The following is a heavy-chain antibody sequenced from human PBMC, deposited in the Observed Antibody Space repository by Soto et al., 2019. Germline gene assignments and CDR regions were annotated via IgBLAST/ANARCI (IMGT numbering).Heavy chain of an antibody. J-gene: IGHJ4*02. CDR3: ARVVIGPEYYFDY. CDR2: ISPYNHNT. CDR1: GYTFTSYG. V-gene: IGHV1-18*04. Sequence: ASVKVLCKASGYTFTSYGFSWVQQAPGQGLEWMGWISPYNHNTNYAQKLQGRVTMTTDTSTSTAYMERKSLNSAAPALYYCARVVIGPEYYFDYRGQGPLVTASS. D-gene: IGHD3-16*01.